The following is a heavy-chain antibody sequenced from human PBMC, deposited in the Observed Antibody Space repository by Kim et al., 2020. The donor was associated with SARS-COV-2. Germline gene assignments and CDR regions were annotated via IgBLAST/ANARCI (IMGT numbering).Heavy chain of an antibody. J-gene: IGHJ5*01. Sequence: AQKFQGRVTVTRDTSINTAYMELSRLTSDDTAAYFCAREVQHSNSYDCWGQGTLVTVSS. D-gene: IGHD2-21*01. V-gene: IGHV1-2*02. CDR3: AREVQHSNSYDC.